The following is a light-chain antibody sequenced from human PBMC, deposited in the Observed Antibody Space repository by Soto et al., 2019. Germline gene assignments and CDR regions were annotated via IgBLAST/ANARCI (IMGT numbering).Light chain of an antibody. Sequence: DIQMTQSPSTLSGSVGDRVTITCRASQTISSWLAWYQQKPGKAPKLLIYAASSLQSGVPSRFSGSGSGTDFTLTISSLQPEDFATYYCQQSYSSVTFGGGTKVDIK. CDR1: QTISSW. CDR2: AAS. J-gene: IGKJ4*01. V-gene: IGKV1-39*01. CDR3: QQSYSSVT.